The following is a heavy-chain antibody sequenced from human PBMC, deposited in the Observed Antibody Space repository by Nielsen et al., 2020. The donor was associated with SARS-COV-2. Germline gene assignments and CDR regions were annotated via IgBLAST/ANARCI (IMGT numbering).Heavy chain of an antibody. J-gene: IGHJ6*02. V-gene: IGHV3-74*01. CDR2: MSPDGSRV. CDR3: ASARHCAGSSCYSHPYYGMDV. CDR1: GFTFSTYW. Sequence: GESLKISCAASGFTFSTYWVHWVRQVPGKGLVWVARMSPDGSRVNFADPVKGRFTVSRDNAKNTLYLQMNSLRAEDTAVYYCASARHCAGSSCYSHPYYGMDVWGQGTTVTVSS. D-gene: IGHD2-21*02.